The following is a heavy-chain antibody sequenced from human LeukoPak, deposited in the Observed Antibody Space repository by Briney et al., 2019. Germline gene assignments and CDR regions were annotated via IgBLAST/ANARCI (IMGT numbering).Heavy chain of an antibody. CDR2: ISWNSGSI. Sequence: PGGSLRLSCAASGFTFDDYAMHWVRQAPGKGLEWVSGISWNSGSIGYADSVKGRFTISRDNAKNSLYLQMNSLRAEDTALYYCAKGQSGTTAFFDYWGQGTLVTVSS. CDR3: AKGQSGTTAFFDY. CDR1: GFTFDDYA. V-gene: IGHV3-9*01. D-gene: IGHD1-7*01. J-gene: IGHJ4*02.